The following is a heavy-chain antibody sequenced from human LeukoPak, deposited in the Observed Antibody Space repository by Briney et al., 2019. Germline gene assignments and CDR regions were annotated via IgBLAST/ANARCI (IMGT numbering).Heavy chain of an antibody. D-gene: IGHD1-14*01. CDR1: GFTFSYYA. Sequence: PGGSLRLSCAASGFTFSYYAMHWVRQAPGKGLEFVSGITNNGGSTYYTDSVKGRFTISRDNSKNTLYLQMGSLRAEDLAVYYCARLGPESDYWGQGTLVTVSS. J-gene: IGHJ4*02. CDR3: ARLGPESDY. V-gene: IGHV3-64*02. CDR2: ITNNGGST.